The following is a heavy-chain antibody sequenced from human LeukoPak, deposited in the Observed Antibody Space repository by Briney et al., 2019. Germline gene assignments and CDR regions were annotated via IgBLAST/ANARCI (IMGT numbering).Heavy chain of an antibody. V-gene: IGHV3-48*01. Sequence: EGSLRLSCAASGFTFSSYSMNWVRQAPGKGLEWVSYISSSSDTIYYADSVKGRFTISRDNAKNSLYLQMSSLRTEDTAVYYCARGKYYDFWSGYRREAFDIWGQGTMVTVSS. CDR1: GFTFSSYS. CDR3: ARGKYYDFWSGYRREAFDI. CDR2: ISSSSDTI. D-gene: IGHD3-3*01. J-gene: IGHJ3*02.